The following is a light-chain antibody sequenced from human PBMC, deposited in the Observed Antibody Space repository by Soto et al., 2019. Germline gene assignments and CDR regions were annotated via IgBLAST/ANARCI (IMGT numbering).Light chain of an antibody. Sequence: DIQMTQSPSSLSASVGDRVTITCRASQSISSYLNWYQQKPGKAPKLLIYAASSLQSGVPSRFSGSGSGTDFTLTISSLQPNDFATYYCQHSYSTPPFTFGPGTKVDIK. J-gene: IGKJ3*01. CDR1: QSISSY. V-gene: IGKV1-39*01. CDR3: QHSYSTPPFT. CDR2: AAS.